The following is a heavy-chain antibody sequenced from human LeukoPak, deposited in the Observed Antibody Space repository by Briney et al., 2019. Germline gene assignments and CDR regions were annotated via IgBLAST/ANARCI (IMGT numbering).Heavy chain of an antibody. CDR2: INHSGST. D-gene: IGHD3-22*01. Sequence: SETLSLTCAVYGGSFSGYYWSWIRQPPGKGLEWIGEINHSGSTNYNPSLKSRVTTSVDTSKNQFSLKLSSVTAADTAVYYCARCGYYGEYNWFDPWGQGTLVTVSS. CDR1: GGSFSGYY. CDR3: ARCGYYGEYNWFDP. V-gene: IGHV4-34*01. J-gene: IGHJ5*02.